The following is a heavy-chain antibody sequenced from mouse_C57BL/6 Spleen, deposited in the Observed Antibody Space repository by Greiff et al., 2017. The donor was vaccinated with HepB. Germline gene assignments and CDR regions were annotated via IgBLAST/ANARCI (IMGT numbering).Heavy chain of an antibody. CDR2: ISSGGSYT. CDR1: GFTFSSYG. CDR3: ARLVYYGYDGFAY. Sequence: EVQLVESGGDLVKPGGSLKLSCAASGFTFSSYGMSWVRQTPDKRLEWVATISSGGSYTYYPDSVKGRFTISRDNAKNTLYLQMSSLKSEDTAMYYCARLVYYGYDGFAYWGQGTLVTVSA. D-gene: IGHD2-2*01. V-gene: IGHV5-6*01. J-gene: IGHJ3*01.